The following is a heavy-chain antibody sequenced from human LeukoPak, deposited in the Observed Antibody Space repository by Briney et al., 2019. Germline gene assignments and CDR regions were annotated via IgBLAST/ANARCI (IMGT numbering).Heavy chain of an antibody. CDR2: VSSGFHA. Sequence: GGSLRLSCTASGFTLGSHDMHWVRQIPGQGLEWVATVSSGFHAFFADSVQGRFTVSREDARNSLYLQMNSLRAGDTAVYYCVREARGYHYTYFDYWGQGTLVTVSS. D-gene: IGHD5-18*01. V-gene: IGHV3-13*01. CDR1: GFTLGSHD. CDR3: VREARGYHYTYFDY. J-gene: IGHJ4*02.